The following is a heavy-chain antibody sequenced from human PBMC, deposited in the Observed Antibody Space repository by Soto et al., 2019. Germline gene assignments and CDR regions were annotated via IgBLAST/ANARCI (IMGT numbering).Heavy chain of an antibody. CDR1: GGTFSSYA. CDR2: IIPIFGTA. J-gene: IGHJ4*02. D-gene: IGHD3-9*01. Sequence: ASVKVSCKASGGTFSSYAISWVRQAPGQGLEWMGGIIPIFGTANYAQKFQGRVTITADESTSTAYMELSSLRSEDTAVYYGARGLDWLYFDYWGQGTLVTVSS. V-gene: IGHV1-69*13. CDR3: ARGLDWLYFDY.